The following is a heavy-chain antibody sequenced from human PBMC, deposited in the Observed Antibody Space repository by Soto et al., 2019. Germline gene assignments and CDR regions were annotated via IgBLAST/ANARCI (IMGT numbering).Heavy chain of an antibody. CDR3: AHRPTDYIWGSYPT. CDR1: GFSLSSSGVG. Sequence: QITLKESGPTLVKPTQTLTLTCTFSGFSLSSSGVGVAWIRQPPGKALEWLALISWDGDKYYSPSLKNRLSISNDTSEDRVVLTLTNVDPVDTGTYFCAHRPTDYIWGSYPTWGQGTLVTVSS. D-gene: IGHD3-16*01. CDR2: ISWDGDK. J-gene: IGHJ5*02. V-gene: IGHV2-5*02.